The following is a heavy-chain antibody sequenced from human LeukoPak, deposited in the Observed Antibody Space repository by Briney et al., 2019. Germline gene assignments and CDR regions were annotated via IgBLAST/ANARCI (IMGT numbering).Heavy chain of an antibody. CDR2: INHSGST. Sequence: TSETLSLTCAVYGGSFSGYYWSWIRQPPGKGLEWIGEINHSGSTNYNPSLKSRVTISVDTSKNQFSLKLSSVTAADTAVYHCARGYSLGGGVLSNYYYYYGMDVWGKGTTVTVSS. CDR1: GGSFSGYY. J-gene: IGHJ6*04. V-gene: IGHV4-34*01. CDR3: ARGYSLGGGVLSNYYYYYGMDV. D-gene: IGHD3-16*01.